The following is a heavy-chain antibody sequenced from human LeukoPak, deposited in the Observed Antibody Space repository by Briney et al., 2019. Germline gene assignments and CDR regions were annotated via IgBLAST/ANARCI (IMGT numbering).Heavy chain of an antibody. CDR2: IKQDGSEK. J-gene: IGHJ5*02. CDR1: GFTFSSYW. D-gene: IGHD2-21*02. V-gene: IGHV3-7*01. Sequence: GGSLRLSCAASGFTFSSYWMSWVRQAPGKGLEWVANIKQDGSEKYYVDSVKGRFTISRDNAKNSLYLQMNSLRAEDTAVYYCARDRLNVVVTAIGWFDPWGQGTLVTVSS. CDR3: ARDRLNVVVTAIGWFDP.